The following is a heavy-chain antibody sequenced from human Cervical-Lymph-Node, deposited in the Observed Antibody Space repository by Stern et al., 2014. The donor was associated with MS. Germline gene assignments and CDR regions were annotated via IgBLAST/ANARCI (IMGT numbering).Heavy chain of an antibody. CDR2: VYLSGST. CDR1: GGSISNDNFF. V-gene: IGHV4-61*02. Sequence: QVQLQESGPGLVKPSQTLSLTCTVSGGSISNDNFFWSWIRQPAGKGLEWIGRVYLSGSTNYNPSLKSRVTLSMGTSMNTFSLKLTSVTAADTAVYYCALGAEWFDPWGQGTLVTVSS. J-gene: IGHJ5*02. CDR3: ALGAEWFDP. D-gene: IGHD1-26*01.